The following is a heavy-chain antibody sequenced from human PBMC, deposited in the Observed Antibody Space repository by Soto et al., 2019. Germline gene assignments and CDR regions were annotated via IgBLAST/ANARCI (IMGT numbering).Heavy chain of an antibody. V-gene: IGHV4-4*02. CDR3: ARVGSGYCTDGSCYWFDP. J-gene: IGHJ5*02. Sequence: QVQLQESGPGLVKPSGTLSLTCAVSGGSISSSNWWSWVRQPPGEGLEWIGEIYHSGSTNYNPSLKSRVTISVDKSKNQFSLNLSSVTAADTAMYYCARVGSGYCTDGSCYWFDPWGQGTLVTVSS. CDR1: GGSISSSNW. D-gene: IGHD2-15*01. CDR2: IYHSGST.